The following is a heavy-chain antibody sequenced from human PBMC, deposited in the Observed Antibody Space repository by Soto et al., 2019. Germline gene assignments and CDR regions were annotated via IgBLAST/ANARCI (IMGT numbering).Heavy chain of an antibody. CDR2: VSSDGSNK. V-gene: IGHV3-30-3*01. D-gene: IGHD3-22*01. CDR1: GFTFGTYA. Sequence: VGSLRLSCAASGFTFGTYALHWVRQTPGKGLAWVAVVSSDGSNKYYADSVKGRFTISRDNSKNTLYLQMSSLRIEDTAVYYCARERGYDTSGHYNDIDFWGQGTMVTVSS. J-gene: IGHJ4*02. CDR3: ARERGYDTSGHYNDIDF.